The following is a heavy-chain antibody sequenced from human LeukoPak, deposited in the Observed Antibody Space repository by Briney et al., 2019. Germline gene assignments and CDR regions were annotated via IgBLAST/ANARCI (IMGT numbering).Heavy chain of an antibody. D-gene: IGHD2-2*01. V-gene: IGHV4-59*08. J-gene: IGHJ4*02. CDR2: IYDTGAT. CDR1: GGSISGYY. CDR3: ARRCSSTSCSFDY. Sequence: SEALSLTCTVSGGSISGYYWSWIRQPPGKRLEWIGYIYDTGATNYNPSLKSRFTISIDTSKNQFSLKLSSVTAADTAVYYCARRCSSTSCSFDYWGQGTLVTVSS.